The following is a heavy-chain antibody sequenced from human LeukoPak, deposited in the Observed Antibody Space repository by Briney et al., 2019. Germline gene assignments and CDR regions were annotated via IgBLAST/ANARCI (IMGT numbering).Heavy chain of an antibody. J-gene: IGHJ5*02. CDR3: ARGSPYFRFWNGYSNGFDP. CDR1: GGSFSGYY. CDR2: INHSGST. D-gene: IGHD3-3*01. Sequence: SETLSLTCAVYGGSFSGYYWSWIRQPPGKGLEWIGEINHSGSTNYNPSLKSRVTISVDTSKNQFSLKLSSVTAADTAVYYCARGSPYFRFWNGYSNGFDPCGAGALVTVSS. V-gene: IGHV4-34*01.